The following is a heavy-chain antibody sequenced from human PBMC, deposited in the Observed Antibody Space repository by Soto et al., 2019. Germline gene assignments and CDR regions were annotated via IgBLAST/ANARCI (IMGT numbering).Heavy chain of an antibody. Sequence: SETLSLTCTVSGDTSTSYYWGWIRQAPGKGLEWIGHIHNSGTSTHNPSLNGRVTISIDMSKKQFSLKLTSLTSADTAVYYCERDFYDSVGYNWFDSSSQGPLVTVSS. D-gene: IGHD3-22*01. V-gene: IGHV4-59*01. CDR2: IHNSGTS. CDR1: GDTSTSYY. CDR3: ERDFYDSVGYNWFDS. J-gene: IGHJ5*01.